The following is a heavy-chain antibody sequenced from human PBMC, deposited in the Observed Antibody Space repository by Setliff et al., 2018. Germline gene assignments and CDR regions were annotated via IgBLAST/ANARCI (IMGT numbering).Heavy chain of an antibody. Sequence: ASVKVSCKASGYTLSNSILSWVRQAPGQGLEWVGWISVYNGKTYFAQKFQDRITLTTDTSTNTGYLEPRGLRSDDTAVYYCLRLVRYCTKIACQATSGDEVWGLGTLVTVSS. D-gene: IGHD2-8*01. CDR3: LRLVRYCTKIACQATSGDEV. V-gene: IGHV1-18*01. CDR1: GYTLSNSI. J-gene: IGHJ4*02. CDR2: ISVYNGKT.